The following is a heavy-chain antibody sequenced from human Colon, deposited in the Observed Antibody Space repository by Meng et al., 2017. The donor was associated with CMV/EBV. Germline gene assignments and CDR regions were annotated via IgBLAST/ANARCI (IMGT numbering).Heavy chain of an antibody. Sequence: GGSLRLSCAASGFSFSNHWMTWVRQAPGKGLEWVANIKEDGSEKYYVDSVKGRFTISRDNAQNSLFLHMNTLRAEDTAVYYCARSHVVPCDAWGQGTLVTVSS. J-gene: IGHJ5*02. CDR2: IKEDGSEK. CDR3: ARSHVVPCDA. V-gene: IGHV3-7*01. CDR1: GFSFSNHW. D-gene: IGHD2-15*01.